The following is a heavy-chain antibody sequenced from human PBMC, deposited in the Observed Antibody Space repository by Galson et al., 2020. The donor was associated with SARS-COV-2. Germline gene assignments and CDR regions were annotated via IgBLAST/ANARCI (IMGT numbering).Heavy chain of an antibody. V-gene: IGHV3-30*18. CDR1: GFTFSSYG. Sequence: GGSLRLSCAASGFTFSSYGMHWVCQAPGKGLEWVAVISYDGSNKYYADSVKGRFTISRDNSKNTLYLQMNSLRAEDTAVYYCAKENYDILTGYYDGMDVWGQGTTVTVSS. CDR2: ISYDGSNK. D-gene: IGHD3-9*01. J-gene: IGHJ6*02. CDR3: AKENYDILTGYYDGMDV.